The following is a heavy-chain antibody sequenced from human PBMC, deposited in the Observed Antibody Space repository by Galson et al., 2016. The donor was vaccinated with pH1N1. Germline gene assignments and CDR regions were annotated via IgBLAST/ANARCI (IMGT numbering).Heavy chain of an antibody. Sequence: SCKASGYTLIVHYMHWVRQAPGHGLEWMGWINPNSCGTHYAQNFQGRVTLTRDTSINTAYMELSSLTSDDTAVYYCATGSGNSWFDPWGQGTLVTVSS. D-gene: IGHD3-10*01. CDR1: GYTLIVHY. CDR2: INPNSCGT. V-gene: IGHV1-2*02. J-gene: IGHJ5*02. CDR3: ATGSGNSWFDP.